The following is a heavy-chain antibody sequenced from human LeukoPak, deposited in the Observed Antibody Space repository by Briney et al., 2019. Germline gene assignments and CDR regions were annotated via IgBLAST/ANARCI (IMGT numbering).Heavy chain of an antibody. Sequence: GGSLRLSCAASGFTFSSYTMNWVRQPPGKGLEWVSNIGTSSTTIYYADSVQGRFTISRGNAKNSLYLQMNSLRADDTAVYYCAREANMVRGALDYWGQGTLVTVSS. CDR3: AREANMVRGALDY. CDR1: GFTFSSYT. J-gene: IGHJ4*02. V-gene: IGHV3-48*01. CDR2: IGTSSTTI. D-gene: IGHD3-10*01.